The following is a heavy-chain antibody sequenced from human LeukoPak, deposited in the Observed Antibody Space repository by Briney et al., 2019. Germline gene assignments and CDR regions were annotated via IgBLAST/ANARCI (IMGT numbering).Heavy chain of an antibody. D-gene: IGHD2-2*01. CDR1: GFIFDDYA. V-gene: IGHV3-20*04. CDR3: ARPIRCSTPTCSMGY. J-gene: IGHJ4*02. CDR2: INLNGGST. Sequence: GGSLRLSCAAPGFIFDDYAMSWVRHAPGKGLERVSGINLNGGSTGYANSVKGRFTISRDNAKNSLYLQMNSLRAEDTALYYCARPIRCSTPTCSMGYWGQGTLVTVSS.